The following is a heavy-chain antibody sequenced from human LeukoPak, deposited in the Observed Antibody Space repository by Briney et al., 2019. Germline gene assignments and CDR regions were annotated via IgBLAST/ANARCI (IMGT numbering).Heavy chain of an antibody. CDR2: INSDGSST. CDR1: GFTFSSYW. V-gene: IGHV3-74*01. D-gene: IGHD6-13*01. Sequence: PGGTLRLSCAASGFTFSSYWMHWVRQAPGKGLVWVSRINSDGSSTSYADSVKGRFTISRDNAKNSLYLQMNSLRAEDTALYYCARRYSSSWYYFDYWGQGTLVTVSS. CDR3: ARRYSSSWYYFDY. J-gene: IGHJ4*02.